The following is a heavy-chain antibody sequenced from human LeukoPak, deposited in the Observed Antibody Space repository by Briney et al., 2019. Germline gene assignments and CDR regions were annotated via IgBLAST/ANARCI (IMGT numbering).Heavy chain of an antibody. D-gene: IGHD2-2*01. CDR1: GGTFSSYA. CDR2: IIPIFGTA. CDR3: AINQGVPAEVGYYYMDV. J-gene: IGHJ6*03. Sequence: SVKVSCKASGGTFSSYAISWVRQAPGQGLEWMGGIIPIFGTANYAQKFQGRVTITTDVSTSTAYMELSSLRSEDTAVYYCAINQGVPAEVGYYYMDVWGKGTTVTVSS. V-gene: IGHV1-69*05.